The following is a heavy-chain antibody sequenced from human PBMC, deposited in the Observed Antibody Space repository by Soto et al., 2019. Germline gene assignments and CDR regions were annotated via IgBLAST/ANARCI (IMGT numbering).Heavy chain of an antibody. D-gene: IGHD5-18*01. CDR2: ISSSGSTI. J-gene: IGHJ6*02. V-gene: IGHV3-11*01. Sequence: PGGSLRLSCAASGFTFSDYYMSWIRQAPGKGLEWVSYISSSGSTIYYADSVKGRFTISRDNAKNSLYLQMNSLRAEDTAVYYCARDLIPDDPIQLWSARHYYGMDVWGQGTTVTVSS. CDR1: GFTFSDYY. CDR3: ARDLIPDDPIQLWSARHYYGMDV.